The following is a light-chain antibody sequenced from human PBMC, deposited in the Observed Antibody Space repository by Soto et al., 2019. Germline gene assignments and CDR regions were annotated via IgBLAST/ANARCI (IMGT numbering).Light chain of an antibody. V-gene: IGKV3D-7*01. J-gene: IGKJ1*01. Sequence: EIVMTQSPATLSLSPGERATLSCRASQSVSSSYLSWYQQKPGQAPRLLIYGASTRATGVPDRFSGSGSGTDFTLTINRLEPEDSAIYLCQHYISSQWTLGQRTFGQGTKVDIK. CDR1: QSVSSSY. CDR2: GAS. CDR3: QHYISSQWTLGQRT.